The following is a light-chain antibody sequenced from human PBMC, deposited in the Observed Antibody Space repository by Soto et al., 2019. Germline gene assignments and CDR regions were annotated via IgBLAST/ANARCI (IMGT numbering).Light chain of an antibody. CDR1: QSVSSSY. CDR2: GAS. V-gene: IGKV3-20*01. CDR3: QQYGSSPYT. Sequence: EIVLTQSPGTLSFSPGERATLSCRASQSVSSSYLAWYQQKPGQAPRLLIYGASSRANGIPDRFSGSGSGTDFNLTISSLEPDDFAVYYCQQYGSSPYTFGPGTKLEI. J-gene: IGKJ2*01.